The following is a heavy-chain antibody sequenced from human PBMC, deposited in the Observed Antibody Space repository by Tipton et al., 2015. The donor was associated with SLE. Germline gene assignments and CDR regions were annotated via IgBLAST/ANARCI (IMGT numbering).Heavy chain of an antibody. Sequence: LSLTCAASGFTFSSYAMSWVRQAPGKGLEWVSAISPSGATISYADSVKGRFTISRDISRSTVFLQMNSLRVEDTAVYYCAKVRHGDYGNYFDSWGQGTLVTVSS. CDR3: AKVRHGDYGNYFDS. V-gene: IGHV3-23*01. CDR1: GFTFSSYA. D-gene: IGHD4-17*01. CDR2: ISPSGATI. J-gene: IGHJ4*02.